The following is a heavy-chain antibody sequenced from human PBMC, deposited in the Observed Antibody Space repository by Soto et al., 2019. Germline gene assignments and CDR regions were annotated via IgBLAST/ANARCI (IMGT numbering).Heavy chain of an antibody. CDR3: ARDSVRGSDAFDI. D-gene: IGHD2-15*01. CDR1: GFTFTSSA. J-gene: IGHJ3*02. V-gene: IGHV1-18*01. Sequence: ASVKVSCKASGFTFTSSAVQWVRQAPGQGLEWMGWISAYNGNTNYAQKLQGRVTMTTDTSTSTAYMELRSLRSDDTAVYYCARDSVRGSDAFDIWGQGTMVTVSS. CDR2: ISAYNGNT.